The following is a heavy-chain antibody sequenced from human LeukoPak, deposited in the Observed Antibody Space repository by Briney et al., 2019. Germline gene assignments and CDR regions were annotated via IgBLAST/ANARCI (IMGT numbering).Heavy chain of an antibody. Sequence: GGSLRLSCAASGFTFSSYGMHWVRQAPGKGLEWVAVISYDGSNKYYADSVKGRFTISRDNSKNTLYLQMNSLRAEDTAVYYCAKYYGGNFHYFDYWGQGTLVTVSS. CDR3: AKYYGGNFHYFDY. D-gene: IGHD4-23*01. CDR2: ISYDGSNK. J-gene: IGHJ4*02. V-gene: IGHV3-30*18. CDR1: GFTFSSYG.